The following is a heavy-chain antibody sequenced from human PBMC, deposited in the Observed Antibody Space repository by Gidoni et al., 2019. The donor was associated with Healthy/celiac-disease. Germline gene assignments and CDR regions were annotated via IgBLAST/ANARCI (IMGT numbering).Heavy chain of an antibody. D-gene: IGHD4-17*01. V-gene: IGHV4-61*02. Sequence: QVQLQESGPGLVKPSQTLSLTCTVSGGSLSSGSYYWSLIRQPAGKGLEWIGRSYTSGSTNYNPSLKSRVTISVDTSKNQFSLKLSSVTAADTAVYYCARGGDYGYYYYGMDVWGQGTTVTVSS. J-gene: IGHJ6*02. CDR2: SYTSGST. CDR3: ARGGDYGYYYYGMDV. CDR1: GGSLSSGSYY.